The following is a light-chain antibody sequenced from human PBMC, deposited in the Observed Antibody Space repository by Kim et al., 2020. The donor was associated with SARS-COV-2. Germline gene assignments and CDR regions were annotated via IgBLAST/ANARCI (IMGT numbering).Light chain of an antibody. Sequence: SATFPCTGTASDFHIYDLVSWYQQTPGAAPRHIIYEVSNRPSVVPERFSGSKSVNTASLTISGLQAEDEAEYYCSSFSTSGSRYVFGSGTKVTVL. V-gene: IGLV2-18*02. J-gene: IGLJ1*01. CDR3: SSFSTSGSRYV. CDR2: EVS. CDR1: ASDFHIYDL.